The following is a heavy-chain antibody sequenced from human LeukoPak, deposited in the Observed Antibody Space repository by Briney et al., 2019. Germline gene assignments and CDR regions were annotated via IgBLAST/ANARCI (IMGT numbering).Heavy chain of an antibody. CDR3: TSISASVLGESFDY. CDR1: GFTFRNAW. V-gene: IGHV3-15*01. CDR2: IKSKVDGGTT. Sequence: GGSLRLSCSASGFTFRNAWMGWVRQAPGKGLEWVGRIKSKVDGGTTDYAAPVKGRFTISRDDSKNTQYLQMHSLKTEDTAVYYCTSISASVLGESFDYWGQGPWSPSPQ. D-gene: IGHD3-16*01. J-gene: IGHJ4*02.